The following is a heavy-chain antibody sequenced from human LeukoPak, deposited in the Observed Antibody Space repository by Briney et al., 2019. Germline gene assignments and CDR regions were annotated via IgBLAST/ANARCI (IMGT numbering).Heavy chain of an antibody. Sequence: SVKVSCKASGGTFSSYAISWVRQAPGQGLEWMGRIIPIFGTANYAQKFQGRVTITTDESTSTAYMELSRLRSEDAAVYYCARDHGDYVGSYFDYWGQGTLVTVSS. V-gene: IGHV1-69*05. D-gene: IGHD4-17*01. CDR3: ARDHGDYVGSYFDY. CDR1: GGTFSSYA. CDR2: IIPIFGTA. J-gene: IGHJ4*02.